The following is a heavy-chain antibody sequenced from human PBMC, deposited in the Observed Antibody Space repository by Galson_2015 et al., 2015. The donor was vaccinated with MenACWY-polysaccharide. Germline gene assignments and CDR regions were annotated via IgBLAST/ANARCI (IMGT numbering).Heavy chain of an antibody. CDR1: GFTFSTYA. D-gene: IGHD3-10*01. CDR2: ISSGSAAT. V-gene: IGHV3-23*01. CDR3: AKNKFDPYDAFDI. Sequence: SLRLSCAASGFTFSTYAMSWVRQAPGRGPEWVSAISSGSAATYFADSVKGRFTISRDNSRDTLYLQMNSLRAEDTAVYYCAKNKFDPYDAFDIWGQGTVVTVSS. J-gene: IGHJ3*02.